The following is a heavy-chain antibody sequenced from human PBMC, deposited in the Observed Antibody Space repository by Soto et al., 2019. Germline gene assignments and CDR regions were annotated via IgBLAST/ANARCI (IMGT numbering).Heavy chain of an antibody. J-gene: IGHJ6*02. V-gene: IGHV1-24*01. Sequence: QVQLVQSGAEVKKPGASVKFSCKVSGYTLTELSMHWVRQAPGKGLEWMGSSDPEDGGTLYAQKFQGRVTMTEDTSADTAYIDLSRLRSEDTAVYYCAAGRPRYPYYCYGMDVWGQGTTVTVSS. CDR1: GYTLTELS. D-gene: IGHD1-1*01. CDR2: SDPEDGGT. CDR3: AAGRPRYPYYCYGMDV.